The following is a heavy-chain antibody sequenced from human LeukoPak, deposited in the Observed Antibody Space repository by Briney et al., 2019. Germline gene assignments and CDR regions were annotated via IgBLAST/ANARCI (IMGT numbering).Heavy chain of an antibody. Sequence: SGAVSDTCLVCGGSISSHYWSWLRQPRGKERDGIGYIYYSGSTNYNPSLKSRVTISVDTSKNQFSLKLSSVTAADTAVYYCAREMYYDFWSGLDIWGQGTMVTVSS. CDR1: GGSISSHY. J-gene: IGHJ3*02. CDR2: IYYSGST. V-gene: IGHV4-59*11. D-gene: IGHD3-3*01. CDR3: AREMYYDFWSGLDI.